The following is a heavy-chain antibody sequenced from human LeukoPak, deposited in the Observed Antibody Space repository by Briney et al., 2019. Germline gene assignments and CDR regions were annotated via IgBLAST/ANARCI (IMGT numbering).Heavy chain of an antibody. V-gene: IGHV4-59*01. CDR1: GGSISSYY. D-gene: IGHD6-25*01. Sequence: SETLSLTCTVSGGSISSYYWSWIRQPPGKGLEWIGYIYYSGSTNYNPSLKSRVTISVDTSKNQFSLKLSSVIAADTAVYYCARGYSSANWFDPWGQGTLVTVSS. J-gene: IGHJ5*02. CDR2: IYYSGST. CDR3: ARGYSSANWFDP.